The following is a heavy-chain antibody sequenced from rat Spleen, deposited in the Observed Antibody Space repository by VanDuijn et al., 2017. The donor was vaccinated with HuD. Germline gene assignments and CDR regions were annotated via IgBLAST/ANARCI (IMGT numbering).Heavy chain of an antibody. Sequence: EVELVESGGGLVQPGRSMKLSCAASGFTFSNYGMAWVRQAPTKGLEWVASISTSGGSTYYRDSVKGRFTISRDNAKSTLSLQMDSLRYEDTATYYCARRHYGYTDYFDYWGQGVMVTVSS. J-gene: IGHJ2*01. V-gene: IGHV5-25*01. D-gene: IGHD1-9*01. CDR1: GFTFSNYG. CDR2: ISTSGGST. CDR3: ARRHYGYTDYFDY.